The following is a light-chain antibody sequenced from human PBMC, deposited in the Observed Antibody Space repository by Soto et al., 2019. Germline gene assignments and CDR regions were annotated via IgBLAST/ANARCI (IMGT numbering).Light chain of an antibody. CDR2: AAS. V-gene: IGKV1-27*01. CDR1: QVISNY. J-gene: IGKJ1*01. CDR3: QKYNSAPWT. Sequence: DIQMTQSPSSLSASVGDRVTITCVASQVISNYLAWYQQRPGTVPKLLISAASTLQTGVPSRFSGGGSGTDFTLTISSLQPEDVATYYCQKYNSAPWTFGQGTKVDI.